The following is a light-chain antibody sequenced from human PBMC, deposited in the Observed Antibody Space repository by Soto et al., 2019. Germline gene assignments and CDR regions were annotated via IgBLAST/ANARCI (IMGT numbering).Light chain of an antibody. CDR3: SSYTSSSTF. CDR1: SSDVGGYNY. Sequence: QSVLTQPASVSGSPGQSITISCTGTSSDVGGYNYVSWYQRHPGKAPKLMIYDVSNRPSGVSNRFSGSKSGNTASLTISGLQAEDEADYYCSSYTSSSTFFGTGTRSPS. J-gene: IGLJ1*01. CDR2: DVS. V-gene: IGLV2-14*01.